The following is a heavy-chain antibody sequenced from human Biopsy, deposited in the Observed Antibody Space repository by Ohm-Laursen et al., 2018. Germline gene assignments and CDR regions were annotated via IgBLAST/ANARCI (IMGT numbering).Heavy chain of an antibody. J-gene: IGHJ6*02. D-gene: IGHD2/OR15-2a*01. Sequence: LRLSCAASGFTFSNSGMHWVRQAPSKGLEWVAAISYDGSKTDYGDSVKGRLNISRDNSKNTLDLQMSSLRVEDTAVYFCAKDKGTFNFYYYGMDVWGQGTTVTVSS. CDR3: AKDKGTFNFYYYGMDV. V-gene: IGHV3-30*18. CDR1: GFTFSNSG. CDR2: ISYDGSKT.